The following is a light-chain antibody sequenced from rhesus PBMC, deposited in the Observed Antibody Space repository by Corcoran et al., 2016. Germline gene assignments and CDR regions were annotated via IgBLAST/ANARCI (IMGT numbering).Light chain of an antibody. V-gene: IGKV3-31*02. CDR3: QETSDFFT. CDR2: GAS. CDR1: QSVSSY. J-gene: IGKJ3*01. Sequence: EIVMTQSPTTLSLSPGESATLSCRASQSVSSYLVWYQKKPGQPPRLLIYGASSRATGIPDRFSGSGSGTDFSLTISSLEPEDFAVYYYQETSDFFTFGPGTTLDIK.